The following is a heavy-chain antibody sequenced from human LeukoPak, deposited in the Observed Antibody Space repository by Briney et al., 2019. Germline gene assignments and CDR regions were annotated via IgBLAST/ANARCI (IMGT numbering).Heavy chain of an antibody. V-gene: IGHV1-46*01. Sequence: GASVKVSCKASGYTFTSYYMHWVRQAPGQGLEWMGIINPSGGSTSYAQKFQGRVTMTRDTSTSTVYMELSSLRSDDTAVYYCARDYSSGWCFDYWGQGTLVTVSS. CDR2: INPSGGST. D-gene: IGHD6-19*01. CDR1: GYTFTSYY. CDR3: ARDYSSGWCFDY. J-gene: IGHJ4*02.